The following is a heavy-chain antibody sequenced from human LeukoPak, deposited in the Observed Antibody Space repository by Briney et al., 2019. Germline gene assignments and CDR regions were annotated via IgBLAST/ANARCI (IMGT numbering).Heavy chain of an antibody. D-gene: IGHD5-24*01. J-gene: IGHJ6*02. V-gene: IGHV1-46*01. CDR2: INPSGGST. CDR1: GYTFTSYY. CDR3: ARDVRVYGRDGYNFYGMDV. Sequence: GASVKVSCKASGYTFTSYYMHWVRQAPGQGLEWMGIINPSGGSTSYAQKFQGRVTMTRDTSTSTAYMELRSLRSDDTAVYYCARDVRVYGRDGYNFYGMDVWGQGTTVTVSS.